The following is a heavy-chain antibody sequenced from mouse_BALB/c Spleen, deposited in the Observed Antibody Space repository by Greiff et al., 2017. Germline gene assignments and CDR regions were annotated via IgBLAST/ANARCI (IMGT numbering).Heavy chain of an antibody. D-gene: IGHD2-2*01. J-gene: IGHJ3*01. CDR2: INSNGGST. V-gene: IGHV5-6-3*01. CDR1: GFTFSSYG. Sequence: EVQLVESGGGLVQPGGSLKLSCAASGFTFSSYGMSWVRQTPDKRLELVATINSNGGSTYYPDSVKGRVTISRDNAKNTLYLQMSRLKSEGTAVYYCARERGHGYSVSFAYWGQGTLVTVSA. CDR3: ARERGHGYSVSFAY.